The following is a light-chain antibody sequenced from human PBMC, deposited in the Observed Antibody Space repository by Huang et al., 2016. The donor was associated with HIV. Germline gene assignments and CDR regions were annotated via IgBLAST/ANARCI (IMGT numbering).Light chain of an antibody. Sequence: EIVLTQSPGTLSFSPGERATLSCRASQTVSSNYVAWYQQKPGQAPRILIYGASSRATGIPNRFSGSGSGTDFTLTINRLEPEDFTVYYCQQYGNSKLTFGGGTKVEIK. CDR3: QQYGNSKLT. J-gene: IGKJ4*01. V-gene: IGKV3-20*01. CDR1: QTVSSNY. CDR2: GAS.